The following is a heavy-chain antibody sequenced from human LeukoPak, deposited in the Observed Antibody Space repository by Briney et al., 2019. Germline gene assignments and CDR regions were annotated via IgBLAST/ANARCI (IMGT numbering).Heavy chain of an antibody. J-gene: IGHJ4*02. D-gene: IGHD3-16*01. CDR2: ISVSGDST. CDR3: AKVFFMNY. Sequence: GGSLRLSCAASGFTFSSFGMSWVRQAPGKGLEWVSAISVSGDSTNYADSVKGRFTISRDNSKNTLYLQMNSLRAEDTAVYYCAKVFFMNYWGQGTLVTVSS. V-gene: IGHV3-23*01. CDR1: GFTFSSFG.